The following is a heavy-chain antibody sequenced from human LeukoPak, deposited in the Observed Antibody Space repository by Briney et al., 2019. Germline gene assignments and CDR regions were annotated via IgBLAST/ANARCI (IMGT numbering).Heavy chain of an antibody. CDR3: ANLGHIVVVPAAMKYYYYGMDV. J-gene: IGHJ6*02. CDR1: GGSISSSSYY. Sequence: PSETLSLTCTVSGGSISSSSYYWGWIRQPPGKGLEWIGSIYYSGSTYYNPSLKSRVTISVDTSKYQFSLKLSSVTAADTAVYYCANLGHIVVVPAAMKYYYYGMDVWGQGTTVTVSS. D-gene: IGHD2-2*01. V-gene: IGHV4-39*01. CDR2: IYYSGST.